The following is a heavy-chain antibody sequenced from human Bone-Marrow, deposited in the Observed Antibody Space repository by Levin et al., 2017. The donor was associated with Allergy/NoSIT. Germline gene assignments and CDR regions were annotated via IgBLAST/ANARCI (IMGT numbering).Heavy chain of an antibody. J-gene: IGHJ4*02. CDR2: TDSDASHT. CDR1: GFTFSSYW. Sequence: PGESLKISCAASGFTFSSYWMHWVRQGPGKGLEWLSSTDSDASHTGYADSVKGRFTISRDNAKNTLYLQMNSLRAEDTAVYHCARGGTYIYGHTDSWGQGTLVTVSS. D-gene: IGHD5-18*01. V-gene: IGHV3-74*01. CDR3: ARGGTYIYGHTDS.